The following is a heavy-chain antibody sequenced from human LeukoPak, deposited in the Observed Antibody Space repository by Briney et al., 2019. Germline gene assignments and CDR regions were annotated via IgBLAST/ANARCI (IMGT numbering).Heavy chain of an antibody. D-gene: IGHD1-26*01. CDR2: IYYSGST. J-gene: IGHJ4*02. CDR3: ARYEAGATALDS. CDR1: GGSISTNDYY. Sequence: SETLSLTCTVSGGSISTNDYYWGWIRQPPGRGLGWIGNIYYSGSTSYNPSLKSRVTISVDTSKNQFSLKLSSMTAADTAVYYCARYEAGATALDSWGQGTLVTVSS. V-gene: IGHV4-39*07.